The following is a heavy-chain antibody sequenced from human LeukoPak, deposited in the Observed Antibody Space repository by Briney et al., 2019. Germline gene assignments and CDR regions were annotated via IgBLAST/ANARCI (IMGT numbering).Heavy chain of an antibody. CDR1: RFTFSTYT. V-gene: IGHV3-21*01. CDR2: ISSSSSYI. CDR3: AKDRTTVTTFDY. J-gene: IGHJ4*02. Sequence: GGSLRLSCAASRFTFSTYTMNWVRQAPGKGLEWVSSISSSSSYIYYADSVKGRFTISRDNAKNSLYLQMNTLRAEDTAVYYCAKDRTTVTTFDYWGQGTLVTVSS. D-gene: IGHD4-17*01.